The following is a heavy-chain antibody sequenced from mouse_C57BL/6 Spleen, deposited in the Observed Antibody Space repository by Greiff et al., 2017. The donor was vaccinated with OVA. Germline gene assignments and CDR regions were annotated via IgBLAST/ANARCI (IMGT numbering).Heavy chain of an antibody. Sequence: VQLKESGPELVKPGASVKISCKASGYSFTDYNMNWVKQSNGKSLEWIGVINPNYGTTSYNQKFKGKATLTVDQSSSTAYMQLNSLTSEDSAVYYCARAGGSSYSFDVWGTGTTVTVSS. CDR2: INPNYGTT. CDR1: GYSFTDYN. J-gene: IGHJ1*03. D-gene: IGHD1-1*01. V-gene: IGHV1-39*01. CDR3: ARAGGSSYSFDV.